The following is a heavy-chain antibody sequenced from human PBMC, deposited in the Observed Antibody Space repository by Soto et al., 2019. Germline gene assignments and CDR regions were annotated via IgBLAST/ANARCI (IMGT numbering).Heavy chain of an antibody. J-gene: IGHJ4*02. V-gene: IGHV3-9*01. Sequence: EVQLVESGGGLVQPGRSLRLSCAASGFTCDDYAMHWVRQAPGKGLEWVSGISWNSGSIGYADSVKGRFTISRDNAKNSLYLQMNSLRAEDTALYYCAKDNDSSGYGGSIDYWGQGTLVTVSS. CDR2: ISWNSGSI. CDR1: GFTCDDYA. CDR3: AKDNDSSGYGGSIDY. D-gene: IGHD3-22*01.